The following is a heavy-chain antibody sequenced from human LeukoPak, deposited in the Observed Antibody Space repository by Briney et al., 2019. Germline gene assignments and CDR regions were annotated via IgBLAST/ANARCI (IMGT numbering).Heavy chain of an antibody. CDR3: ARAPAAMVTGWFDP. Sequence: SETLSLTCTVSGGSISSYYWSWIWQPPGKGLEWIGYIYYSGSTNYNPSLKSRVTISVDTSKNQFSLKLSSVTAADTAVYYCARAPAAMVTGWFDPWGQGTLVTVSS. CDR1: GGSISSYY. CDR2: IYYSGST. D-gene: IGHD5-18*01. V-gene: IGHV4-59*01. J-gene: IGHJ5*02.